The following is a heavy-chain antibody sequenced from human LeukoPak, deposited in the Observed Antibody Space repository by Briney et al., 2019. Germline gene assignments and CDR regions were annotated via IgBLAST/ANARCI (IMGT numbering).Heavy chain of an antibody. J-gene: IGHJ6*03. Sequence: PSETLSLTCAVYGGSFSGYYWSWIRQPPGKGLEWIGEINHSGSTNYNPSLKSRVTISVDTSKNQFSLNLSSVTAADTAVYYCAGRCPDYYYYYMDVWGKGTTVTVSS. CDR1: GGSFSGYY. CDR3: AGRCPDYYYYYMDV. CDR2: INHSGST. V-gene: IGHV4-34*01.